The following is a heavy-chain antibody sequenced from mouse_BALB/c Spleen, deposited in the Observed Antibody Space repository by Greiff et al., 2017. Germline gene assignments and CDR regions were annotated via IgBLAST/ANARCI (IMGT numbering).Heavy chain of an antibody. CDR3: ARHVGRAWFAY. CDR2: ISSGGGST. D-gene: IGHD1-1*02. V-gene: IGHV5-12-1*01. CDR1: GFAFSSYD. J-gene: IGHJ3*01. Sequence: EVQRVESGGGLVKPGGSLKLSCAASGFAFSSYDMSWVRQTPEKRLEWVAYISSGGGSTYYPDTVKGRFTISRDNAKNTLYLQMSSLKSEDTAMYYCARHVGRAWFAYWGQGTLVTVSA.